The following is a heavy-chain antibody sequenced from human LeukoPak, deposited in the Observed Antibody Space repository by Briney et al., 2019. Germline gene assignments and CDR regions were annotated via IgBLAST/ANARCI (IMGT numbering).Heavy chain of an antibody. CDR3: ARVGDNYCSGGTCYATFDY. Sequence: SVKVSCKASGGTFSSYAISWVRQAPGQGLEWMGRIIPILGIANYAQKFLGRVTITADKSTSTAYMGLSSLRPEDTAVYYCARVGDNYCSGGTCYATFDYWGQGTLVTVSS. D-gene: IGHD2-15*01. J-gene: IGHJ4*02. V-gene: IGHV1-69*04. CDR1: GGTFSSYA. CDR2: IIPILGIA.